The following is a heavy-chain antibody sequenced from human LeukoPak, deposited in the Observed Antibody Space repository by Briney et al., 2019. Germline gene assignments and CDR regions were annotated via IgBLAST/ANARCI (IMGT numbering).Heavy chain of an antibody. Sequence: ASVKVSCKASGYTFTSYAMHWVRQAPGQRLEWMGWINAGNGNTKYSQKFQGRVTMTEDTSTDTAYMELSSLRSEDTAVYYCAIRGGYYDSSGPVGEGYWGQGTLVTVSS. CDR3: AIRGGYYDSSGPVGEGY. CDR2: INAGNGNT. CDR1: GYTFTSYA. D-gene: IGHD3-22*01. J-gene: IGHJ4*02. V-gene: IGHV1-3*01.